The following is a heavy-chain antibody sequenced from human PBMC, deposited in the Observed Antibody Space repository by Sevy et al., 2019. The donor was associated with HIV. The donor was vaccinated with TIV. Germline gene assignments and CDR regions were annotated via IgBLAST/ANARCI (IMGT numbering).Heavy chain of an antibody. CDR1: GFTFSSYA. CDR2: ISGSGGST. V-gene: IGHV3-23*01. J-gene: IGHJ1*01. Sequence: GGSLRLSCAASGFTFSSYAMSWVRQAPGKGLEWVSAISGSGGSTYYADSVKGRFTISRDNSKNTLYLQMNSLRAEDTAVYYGAKDSRYSSSWREYFQHWGQGTLVTVSS. CDR3: AKDSRYSSSWREYFQH. D-gene: IGHD6-13*01.